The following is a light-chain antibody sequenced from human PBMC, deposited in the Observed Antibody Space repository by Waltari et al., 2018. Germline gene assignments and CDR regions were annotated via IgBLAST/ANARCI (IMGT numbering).Light chain of an antibody. CDR2: YDN. Sequence: QSVLTQPPSVSEAPSQWVTISCSGSNSNIGNNAVNWYQKLPGKAPKLLIYYDNLLSPGVSDRFSGSKSDTSASLAIRGLRSEDEADYYCEAWDDTLNGVVFGGGTKLTVL. CDR3: EAWDDTLNGVV. J-gene: IGLJ3*02. V-gene: IGLV1-36*01. CDR1: NSNIGNNA.